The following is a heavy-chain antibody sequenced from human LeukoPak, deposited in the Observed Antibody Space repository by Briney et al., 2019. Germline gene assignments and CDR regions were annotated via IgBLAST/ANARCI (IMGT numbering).Heavy chain of an antibody. J-gene: IGHJ4*02. CDR1: GYTLTGYY. V-gene: IGHV1-2*02. CDR3: ARIKSSNKDPTSGSYFLY. CDR2: INPNSGGT. Sequence: GASVKVSCKASGYTLTGYYMHLVRQAPGQGLEWMGWINPNSGGTNYAQKFQGRVTMTRDTSISTAYMELSRLRSDDTAVYYCARIKSSNKDPTSGSYFLYWGQGTLVTVFS. D-gene: IGHD1-26*01.